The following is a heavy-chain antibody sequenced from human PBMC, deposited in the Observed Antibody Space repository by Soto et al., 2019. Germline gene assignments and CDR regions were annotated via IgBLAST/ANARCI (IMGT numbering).Heavy chain of an antibody. CDR3: ECPPIDGMDV. CDR1: GFTFSSYA. J-gene: IGHJ6*02. CDR2: ISGSGGST. Sequence: EVQLLESGGGLVQPGGSLRLSYAASGFTFSSYAMSWVRQTPGKGLEWVSAISGSGGSTYYADSVKGRFTISRDNSKNTLYLQMNSLRAEDTAVYYCECPPIDGMDVWGQGTTVTVSS. D-gene: IGHD2-2*01. V-gene: IGHV3-23*01.